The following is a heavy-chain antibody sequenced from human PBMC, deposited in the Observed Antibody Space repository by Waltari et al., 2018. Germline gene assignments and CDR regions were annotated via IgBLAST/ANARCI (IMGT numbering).Heavy chain of an antibody. CDR3: ARVRRTNSPRWAFDY. Sequence: QVQLQQSGPGLVKPSETLSLTCTISGFSITNNYFWGWIRQPPGKGLGWIGSMYHSGSTYFHPSLKSRVSVSLDTSKNQLSLNLNSVTAADTAVYYCARVRRTNSPRWAFDYWGQGTLVTVSS. J-gene: IGHJ4*02. CDR2: MYHSGST. D-gene: IGHD1-1*01. V-gene: IGHV4-38-2*02. CDR1: GFSITNNYF.